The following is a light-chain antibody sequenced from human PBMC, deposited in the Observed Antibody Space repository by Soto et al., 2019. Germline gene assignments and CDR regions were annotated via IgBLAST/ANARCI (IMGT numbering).Light chain of an antibody. CDR1: QSVSSY. J-gene: IGKJ5*01. CDR2: DAS. V-gene: IGKV3-11*01. Sequence: EIVLTQSPATLSLSPGERATLSCRASQSVSSYLVWYQQKPGQAPRLLIYDASNRATGIPARFSGSGSGTDFTLTISSLEPADFAVYYCQQRSNWPPEVTFGQGTRLEIK. CDR3: QQRSNWPPEVT.